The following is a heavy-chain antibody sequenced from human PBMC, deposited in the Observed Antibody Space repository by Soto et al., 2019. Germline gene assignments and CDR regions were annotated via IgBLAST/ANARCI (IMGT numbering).Heavy chain of an antibody. V-gene: IGHV1-69*01. CDR1: GGTFRSYA. CDR2: IIPIFGTA. Sequence: QVQLVQSGAEGKKPWPSVKVSCKASGGTFRSYAISWVRQAPGQGLEWMGGIIPIFGTANYAQKFQGRVTSTEDESTSTDYMALSSLRYEDKAVYYCAHGYGGNQSWYFDLWGRGNLVTVYS. D-gene: IGHD2-15*01. J-gene: IGHJ2*01. CDR3: AHGYGGNQSWYFDL.